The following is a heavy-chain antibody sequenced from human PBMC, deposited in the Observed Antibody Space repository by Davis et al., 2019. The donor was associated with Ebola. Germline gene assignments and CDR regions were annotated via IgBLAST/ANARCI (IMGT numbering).Heavy chain of an antibody. D-gene: IGHD3-10*01. V-gene: IGHV1-69*04. J-gene: IGHJ4*02. Sequence: AASVQVSCKASGGTFSSYAISWVRQAPGQGLEWMGRIIPILGIANYAQKFQGRVTITADKSTSTAYMELSSLRSEDTAVYYSARGASWGSGSYINFWGQGTLVTVSS. CDR1: GGTFSSYA. CDR2: IIPILGIA. CDR3: ARGASWGSGSYINF.